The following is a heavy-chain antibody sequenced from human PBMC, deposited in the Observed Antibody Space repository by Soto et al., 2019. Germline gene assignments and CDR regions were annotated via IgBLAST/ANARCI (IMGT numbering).Heavy chain of an antibody. J-gene: IGHJ4*02. CDR3: ARVLTGAYGGDREQKDY. Sequence: QVQLVESGGGVVQPGTSLRLSCAASGFTFSSYAMYWVRQAVGKGLEWVALIAYDGSDKYYADSVKGRFTISRDNSKNTLSLQMNSLRVEDTAVYYCARVLTGAYGGDREQKDYWGQGTLVTVSS. V-gene: IGHV3-30*04. CDR2: IAYDGSDK. D-gene: IGHD2-21*02. CDR1: GFTFSSYA.